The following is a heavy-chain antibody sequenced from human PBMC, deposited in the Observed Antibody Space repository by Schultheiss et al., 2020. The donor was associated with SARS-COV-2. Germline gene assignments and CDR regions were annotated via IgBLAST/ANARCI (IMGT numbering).Heavy chain of an antibody. D-gene: IGHD3-22*01. J-gene: IGHJ3*02. CDR1: GFTFRNYD. V-gene: IGHV3-30-3*01. CDR3: ARSITMTPFAAFDI. CDR2: ISYDGSNK. Sequence: GGSLRLSCAASGFTFRNYDMHWVRQATGKGLEWVAVISYDGSNKYYADSVKGRFTISRDNSKNTLYLQMNSLRAEDTAVYYCARSITMTPFAAFDIWGQGTMVTVAS.